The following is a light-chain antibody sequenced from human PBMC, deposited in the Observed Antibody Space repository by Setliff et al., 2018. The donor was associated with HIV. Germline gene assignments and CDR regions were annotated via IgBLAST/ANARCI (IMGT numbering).Light chain of an antibody. CDR2: DVS. CDR3: CSYSGDSVWV. CDR1: SGDISDY. V-gene: IGLV2-14*03. J-gene: IGLJ3*02. Sequence: QSVLTQPASVSGSPGQSIAIACTGASGDISDYVSWYQLHPGKAPKLMIYDVSYRPSGASSRFSGSRSGNTASLTISGLQPEDEADYFCCSYSGDSVWVFGAGTKVTVL.